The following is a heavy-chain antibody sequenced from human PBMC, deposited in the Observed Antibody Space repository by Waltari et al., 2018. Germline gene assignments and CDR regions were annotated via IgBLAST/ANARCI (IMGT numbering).Heavy chain of an antibody. CDR2: ISGYNGNT. CDR1: GYTFNTYG. D-gene: IGHD2-15*01. J-gene: IGHJ5*02. V-gene: IGHV1-18*01. Sequence: QVQLVQSGAEVKEPGASVKVSCKASGYTFNTYGINWVRQAPGQGLEWMGWISGYNGNTNFAQKFQGRVTMTTDTSTSTVNLELRSLRSDDTAIYYGARDRPQIECRGGSCSLVGSGFDPWGQGTLVTVSS. CDR3: ARDRPQIECRGGSCSLVGSGFDP.